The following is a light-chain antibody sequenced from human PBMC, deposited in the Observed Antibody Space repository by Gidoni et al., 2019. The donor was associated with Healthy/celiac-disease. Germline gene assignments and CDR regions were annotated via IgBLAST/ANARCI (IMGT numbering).Light chain of an antibody. CDR1: SSNIGAGYD. CDR2: GNS. J-gene: IGLJ3*02. V-gene: IGLV1-40*01. CDR3: QSYDSSLSGSGV. Sequence: SVLTQPPSVSGAPGQTPTISCTGSSSNIGAGYDVHWYQQLPGTAPKLLIYGNSNRPSGVPDRFSGSKSGTSASLAITGLQAEDEADYYCQSYDSSLSGSGVFGGGTKLTVL.